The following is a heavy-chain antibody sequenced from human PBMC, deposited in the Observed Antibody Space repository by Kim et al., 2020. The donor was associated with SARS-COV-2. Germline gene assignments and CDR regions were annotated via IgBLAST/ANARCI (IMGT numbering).Heavy chain of an antibody. V-gene: IGHV1-69*04. Sequence: SVKVSCKASGGTFSSYAISWVRQAPGQGLEWMGRIIPILGIANYAQKFQGRVTITADKSTSTAYMELSSLRSEDTAVYYCARERGSLEKGIAVAGHNWFDPWGQGTLVTVSS. CDR3: ARERGSLEKGIAVAGHNWFDP. CDR2: IIPILGIA. J-gene: IGHJ5*02. D-gene: IGHD6-19*01. CDR1: GGTFSSYA.